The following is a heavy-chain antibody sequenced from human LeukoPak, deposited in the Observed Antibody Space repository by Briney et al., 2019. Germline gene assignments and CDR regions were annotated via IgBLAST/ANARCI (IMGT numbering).Heavy chain of an antibody. CDR3: ARVNHDSITYNWFDP. CDR2: IIPIFGTA. Sequence: SVKVSCKASGGTFSSYAISWVRQAPGQGLEWMGGIIPIFGTANYAQKFQGRVTNTTDESTSTAYMELSSLRSEDTAVYYCARVNHDSITYNWFDPWGQGTLVTVSS. V-gene: IGHV1-69*05. CDR1: GGTFSSYA. J-gene: IGHJ5*02. D-gene: IGHD1-14*01.